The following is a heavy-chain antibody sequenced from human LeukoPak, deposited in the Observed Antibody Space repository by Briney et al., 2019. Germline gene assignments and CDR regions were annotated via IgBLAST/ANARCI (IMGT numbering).Heavy chain of an antibody. CDR1: GFTFSSFS. D-gene: IGHD5/OR15-5a*01. CDR2: ISSASAYM. J-gene: IGHJ4*02. Sequence: GGSLRLSCAGSGFTFSSFSMNWVRQAPGKGLEWVSSISSASAYMFYADSVKGRFTISRDNAKDSLYLQIDSLRAEDTAVYYCARGPPYIVSTRGGGYDYWGRGTLVTVSS. V-gene: IGHV3-21*01. CDR3: ARGPPYIVSTRGGGYDY.